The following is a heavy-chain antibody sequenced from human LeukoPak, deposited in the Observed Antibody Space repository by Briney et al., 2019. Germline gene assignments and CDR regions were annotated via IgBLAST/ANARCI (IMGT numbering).Heavy chain of an antibody. V-gene: IGHV1-69*13. CDR3: ARGIVVPAAMMHYYYYGMDA. Sequence: ASVKVSCKASGYTFTGYYMHWVRQAPGQGLEWMGGIIPIFGTANYAQKFQGRVTITADESTSTAYMELSSLRSEDTAVYYCARGIVVPAAMMHYYYYGMDAWGQGTTVTVSS. D-gene: IGHD2-2*01. CDR1: GYTFTGYY. CDR2: IIPIFGTA. J-gene: IGHJ6*02.